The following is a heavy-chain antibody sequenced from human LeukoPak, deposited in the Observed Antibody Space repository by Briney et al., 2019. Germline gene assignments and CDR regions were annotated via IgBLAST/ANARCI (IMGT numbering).Heavy chain of an antibody. J-gene: IGHJ6*02. V-gene: IGHV3-23*01. D-gene: IGHD2-15*01. CDR2: PSGSGGST. CDR3: AKVPYCSGISCYGSPYYYYGVDV. CDR1: GFTFSNYA. Sequence: PGGSLRLSCAASGFTFSNYAMSWVRQAPGKGLEWVSTPSGSGGSTHYSDSVKGRFTISRDNSKDTLYPQMNSLRVEDTAIYYCAKVPYCSGISCYGSPYYYYGVDVWGQGTAVTVSS.